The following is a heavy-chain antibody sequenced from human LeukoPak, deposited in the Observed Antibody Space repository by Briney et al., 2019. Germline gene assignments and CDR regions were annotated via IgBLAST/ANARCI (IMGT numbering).Heavy chain of an antibody. CDR1: GGSTSSNSYY. V-gene: IGHV4-61*05. Sequence: SETLSLTCTVSGGSTSSNSYYWGWIRQPPGKGLEWIGYIYYSGSTNYNPSLKSRVTISVDTSKNQFSLNLTSVTAADTAVYYCARFTPQGYGWGGYNRFDPWGQGTLVTVSS. J-gene: IGHJ5*02. CDR2: IYYSGST. CDR3: ARFTPQGYGWGGYNRFDP. D-gene: IGHD3-16*01.